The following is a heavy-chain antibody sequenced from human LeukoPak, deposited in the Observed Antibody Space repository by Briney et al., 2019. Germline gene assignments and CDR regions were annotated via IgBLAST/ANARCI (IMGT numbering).Heavy chain of an antibody. CDR3: ARVTSGWYNWFDP. CDR2: MNPNSGNT. D-gene: IGHD6-19*01. CDR1: GYTFTSYD. V-gene: IGHV1-8*01. Sequence: ASVEVSCKASGYTFTSYDINWVRQATGQGLERMGWMNPNSGNTGYAQKFQGRVTMTRNTSISTAYMELSSLRSEDTAVYYCARVTSGWYNWFDPWGQGTLVTVSS. J-gene: IGHJ5*02.